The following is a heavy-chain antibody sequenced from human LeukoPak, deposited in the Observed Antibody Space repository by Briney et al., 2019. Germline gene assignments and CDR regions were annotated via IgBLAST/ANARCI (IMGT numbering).Heavy chain of an antibody. CDR3: AKDYSGAGYSSSWYEVGFDY. J-gene: IGHJ4*02. D-gene: IGHD6-13*01. CDR1: GFTFSSYA. CDR2: ISGSGGST. V-gene: IGHV3-23*01. Sequence: GGSLRLSCAASGFTFSSYAMSWVRQAPGKGLEWVSAISGSGGSTYYADSVKGRFTISRDNSKNTLCLQMNSLRAEDTAVYYCAKDYSGAGYSSSWYEVGFDYWGQGTLVTVSS.